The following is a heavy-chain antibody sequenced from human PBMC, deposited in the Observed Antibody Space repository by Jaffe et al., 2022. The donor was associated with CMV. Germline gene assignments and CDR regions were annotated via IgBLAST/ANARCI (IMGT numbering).Heavy chain of an antibody. V-gene: IGHV4-39*01. CDR1: GGSISSSSYY. D-gene: IGHD2-21*01. CDR2: IYYSGST. Sequence: QLQLQESGPGLVKPSETLSLTCTVSGGSISSSSYYWGWIRQPPGKGLEWIGSIYYSGSTYYNPSLKSRVTISVDTSKNQFSLKLSSVTAADTAVYYCARQGDGYHFDYWGQGTLVTVSS. CDR3: ARQGDGYHFDY. J-gene: IGHJ4*02.